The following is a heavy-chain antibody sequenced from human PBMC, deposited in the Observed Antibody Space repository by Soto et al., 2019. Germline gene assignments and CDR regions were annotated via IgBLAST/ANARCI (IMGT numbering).Heavy chain of an antibody. Sequence: PSETLSLTCAVSGGSVNSAGYSWSWIRQPPGKGLEWIGYIYHSGSSSYNPSLRSRVALSVDTSKNQFSLTLTSVTAADTAVYYCATWGESGYDPGLYWGQGALVTVSS. CDR2: IYHSGSS. J-gene: IGHJ4*02. D-gene: IGHD5-12*01. CDR1: GGSVNSAGYS. V-gene: IGHV4-30-2*02. CDR3: ATWGESGYDPGLY.